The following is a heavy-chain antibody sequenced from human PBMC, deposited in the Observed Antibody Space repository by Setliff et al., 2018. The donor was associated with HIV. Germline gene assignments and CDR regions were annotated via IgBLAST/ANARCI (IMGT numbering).Heavy chain of an antibody. CDR2: IYYSGST. CDR3: ARGGFYSSDYYLLDY. J-gene: IGHJ4*02. CDR1: GGSISSHY. D-gene: IGHD6-19*01. Sequence: SETLSLTCTVPGGSISSHYWSWIRQPPGKGLEWIGYIYYSGSTNYNPSLKSRVTISVDTSKKQFSLKLDSVTAADTAVYYCARGGFYSSDYYLLDYWGQGTLVTSPQ. V-gene: IGHV4-59*11.